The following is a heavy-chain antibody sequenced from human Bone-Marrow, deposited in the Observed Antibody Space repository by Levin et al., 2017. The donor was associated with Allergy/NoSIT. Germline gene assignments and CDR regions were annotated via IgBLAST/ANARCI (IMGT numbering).Heavy chain of an antibody. CDR2: IYPSDSDT. Sequence: GGSLRLSCKGSGYTFSNYWIGWVRQMPGKGLEWMGIIYPSDSDTRYSPSFQGQVSISADKSISTAYLQWSSLKASDTAMYYCVKSRRLALRFDAFDIWGQGTKVTVSS. V-gene: IGHV5-51*01. CDR3: VKSRRLALRFDAFDI. J-gene: IGHJ3*02. CDR1: GYTFSNYW. D-gene: IGHD3-16*01.